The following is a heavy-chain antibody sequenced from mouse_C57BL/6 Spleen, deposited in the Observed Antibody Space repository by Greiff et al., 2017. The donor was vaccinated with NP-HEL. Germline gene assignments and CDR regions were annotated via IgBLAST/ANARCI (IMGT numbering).Heavy chain of an antibody. V-gene: IGHV1-63*01. CDR1: GYTFTNYW. J-gene: IGHJ2*01. Sequence: VQLQQSGAELVRPGTSVKMSCKASGYTFTNYWIGWAKQRPGHGLEWIGDIYPGGGYTNYNEKFKGKATLTADKSSSTAYMQFSILTSEDSAIYYCARSYYGSSPYFDYWGQGTTLTVSS. D-gene: IGHD1-1*01. CDR3: ARSYYGSSPYFDY. CDR2: IYPGGGYT.